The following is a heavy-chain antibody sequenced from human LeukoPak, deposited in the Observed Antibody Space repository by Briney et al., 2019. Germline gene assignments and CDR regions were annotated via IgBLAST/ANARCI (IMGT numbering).Heavy chain of an antibody. J-gene: IGHJ3*02. D-gene: IGHD3-10*01. CDR3: ATGGLSVVRTRHDAFDI. CDR1: GYTLTELS. V-gene: IGHV1-24*01. Sequence: ASVKVSCKVSGYTLTELSMHWVRQAPGKGLEWMGGFDPEDGETIYAQKFQGRVTMTEDTSTDTAYMELSSLRSEDTAVCYCATGGLSVVRTRHDAFDIWGQGTMVTVSS. CDR2: FDPEDGET.